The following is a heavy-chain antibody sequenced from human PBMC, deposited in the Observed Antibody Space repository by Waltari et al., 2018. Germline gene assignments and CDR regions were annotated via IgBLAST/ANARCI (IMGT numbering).Heavy chain of an antibody. CDR2: MNPNRGNT. J-gene: IGHJ4*02. CDR1: GYTFTSYD. Sequence: QVQLVQSGAEVKKPGASAKVSCKASGYTFTSYDINWVRQATGQGLEWMGCMNPNRGNTVYAQKFQGRVTMTRNTSISTAYMELSSLRAEDTAVYYCARVGRYSYGYYLDYWGQGTLVTVSS. CDR3: ARVGRYSYGYYLDY. D-gene: IGHD5-18*01. V-gene: IGHV1-8*01.